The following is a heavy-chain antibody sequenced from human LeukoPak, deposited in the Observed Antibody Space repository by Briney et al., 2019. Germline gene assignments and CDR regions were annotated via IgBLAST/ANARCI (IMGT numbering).Heavy chain of an antibody. J-gene: IGHJ2*01. CDR3: ARGTWNFDL. Sequence: GGSLRLSCAASGFTINTNYMNWVRQAPGKGLEWVANIKQDGSEKYYVDSVKGRFTISRDNAKTSLYLQMNSLRAEDTALYYCARGTWNFDLWGRGTLLSVSS. CDR1: GFTINTNY. V-gene: IGHV3-7*04. CDR2: IKQDGSEK.